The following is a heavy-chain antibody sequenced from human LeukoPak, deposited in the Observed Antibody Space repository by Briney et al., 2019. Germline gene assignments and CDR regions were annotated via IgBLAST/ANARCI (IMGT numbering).Heavy chain of an antibody. D-gene: IGHD6-19*01. Sequence: GGSLRLSCAASGFTFSSFWMTWVRQAPGKGLEWVANTEEDGSQKYYVDSVKGRFTISRDNAKNSLFLQTNSLRVDDTAVYYCARDSGWFRFDYWGQGTLVTVSS. J-gene: IGHJ4*02. CDR2: TEEDGSQK. CDR3: ARDSGWFRFDY. V-gene: IGHV3-7*03. CDR1: GFTFSSFW.